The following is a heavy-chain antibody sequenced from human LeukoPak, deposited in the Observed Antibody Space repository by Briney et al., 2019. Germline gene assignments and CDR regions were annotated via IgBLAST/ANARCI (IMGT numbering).Heavy chain of an antibody. CDR2: ISSGSSTI. J-gene: IGHJ4*02. Sequence: PGGSLRLSCAASGVNFRTYSMNWVRQAPGKGLEWVSYISSGSSTIYYADSVKGRFTIYRDNAKNSLYLQMNSLRDEDTAVYYCERGGLEWLSYRGQGTMVTVSS. CDR1: GVNFRTYS. CDR3: ERGGLEWLSY. V-gene: IGHV3-48*02. D-gene: IGHD6-19*01.